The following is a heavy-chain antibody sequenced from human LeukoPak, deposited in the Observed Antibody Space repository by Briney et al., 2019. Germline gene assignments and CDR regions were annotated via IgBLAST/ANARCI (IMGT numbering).Heavy chain of an antibody. CDR2: ISSSSSPI. D-gene: IGHD6-13*01. CDR1: GFTFSSYY. J-gene: IGHJ4*02. CDR3: ARDLGYVDY. Sequence: GGSLRLSCAASGFTFSSYYMSWVRQAPGKGLEWVSYISSSSSPIYYTDSVKGRFTISRDNAKNSLYLQMNGLRDDDTAVYYCARDLGYVDYWGQGTLVTVSS. V-gene: IGHV3-48*02.